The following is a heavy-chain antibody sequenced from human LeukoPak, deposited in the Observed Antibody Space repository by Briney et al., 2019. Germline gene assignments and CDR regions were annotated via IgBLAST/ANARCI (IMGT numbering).Heavy chain of an antibody. J-gene: IGHJ4*02. CDR3: ARDPGYSGYDALF. D-gene: IGHD5-12*01. Sequence: GGSLRLSCAASGFTFSSYSMNWVRQAPGKGLEWVSSISSSSSYIYYADSVKGRFTISRDNAKNSLYLQMNSLRAEDTAVYYCARDPGYSGYDALFWGQGTLVTVSS. V-gene: IGHV3-21*01. CDR1: GFTFSSYS. CDR2: ISSSSSYI.